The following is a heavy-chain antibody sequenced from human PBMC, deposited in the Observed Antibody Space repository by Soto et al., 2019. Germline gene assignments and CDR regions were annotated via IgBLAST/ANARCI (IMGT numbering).Heavy chain of an antibody. CDR3: ARDLHHMLSHKHYYSDLYV. CDR1: GFSFSDYS. D-gene: IGHD2-21*02. J-gene: IGHJ6*02. CDR2: ISNTAITD. Sequence: QVQLVESGGDLVKPGGSLRLSCVASGFSFSDYSMNWMRQAPGGGLELVSFISNTAITDYYADSVKGRFTISRDNARNSGDLQMDRLRAEDAAVYYCARDLHHMLSHKHYYSDLYVWGQGTTVTVSS. V-gene: IGHV3-11*01.